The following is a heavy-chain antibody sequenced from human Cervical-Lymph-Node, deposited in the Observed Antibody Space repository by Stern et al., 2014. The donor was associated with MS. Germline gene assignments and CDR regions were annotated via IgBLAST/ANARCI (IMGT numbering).Heavy chain of an antibody. CDR2: INYSGST. V-gene: IGHV4-39*01. Sequence: QLQLQESGPGLVKPSETLSLTCTVSGDSFNTRNYYWGWLRQPPGKGLEWIGSINYSGSTYYKSSLKSRVTISVETSKTQFSLRLSSVTAADTAMYYCARQWLGYTFRGWFGPWGRGTLVTVSS. CDR3: ARQWLGYTFRGWFGP. CDR1: GDSFNTRNYY. D-gene: IGHD5-18*01. J-gene: IGHJ5*02.